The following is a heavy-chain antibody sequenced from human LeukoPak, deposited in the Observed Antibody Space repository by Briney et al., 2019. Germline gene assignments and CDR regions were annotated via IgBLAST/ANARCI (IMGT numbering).Heavy chain of an antibody. D-gene: IGHD6-13*01. V-gene: IGHV1-2*02. CDR1: GYTFTGYY. CDR2: INPNSGGT. CDR3: ARDSYSSSWYLLTDY. Sequence: ASVKVSCKASGYTFTGYYMHWVRQAPGQGLEWMGWINPNSGGTNYAQKFQGRVTMTRDTSISTAYMELSRLRSDDTAVYYCARDSYSSSWYLLTDYWGQGTLVTVSS. J-gene: IGHJ4*02.